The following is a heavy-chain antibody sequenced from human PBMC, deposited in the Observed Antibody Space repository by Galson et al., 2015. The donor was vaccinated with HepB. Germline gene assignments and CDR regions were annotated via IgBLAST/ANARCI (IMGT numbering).Heavy chain of an antibody. J-gene: IGHJ1*01. V-gene: IGHV3-23*01. CDR1: GLTKYA. Sequence: SLRLSCAASGLTKYATTWVRQAPGKGLEWVSTIGGNDVTTYYADSVKGRFTISRDNSKNTLYLQMNSLRVEDTAIYYCAKTTGRFSADFFWGQGTLVTVSS. CDR2: IGGNDVTT. D-gene: IGHD2-8*02. CDR3: AKTTGRFSADFF.